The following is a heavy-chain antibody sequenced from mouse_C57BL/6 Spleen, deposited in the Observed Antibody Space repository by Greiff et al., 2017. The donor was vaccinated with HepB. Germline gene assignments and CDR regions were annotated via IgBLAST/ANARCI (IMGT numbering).Heavy chain of an antibody. CDR2: IYPGSGST. J-gene: IGHJ1*03. D-gene: IGHD1-1*01. CDR3: ARGPVVADWYFDV. CDR1: GYTFTSYW. Sequence: QVQLQQSGAELVKPGASVKMSCKASGYTFTSYWITWVKQRPGQGLEWIGDIYPGSGSTNYNEKFKSKATLTVDTSSSTAYMQLSSLTSEDSAVYYCARGPVVADWYFDVWGTGTTVTVSS. V-gene: IGHV1-55*01.